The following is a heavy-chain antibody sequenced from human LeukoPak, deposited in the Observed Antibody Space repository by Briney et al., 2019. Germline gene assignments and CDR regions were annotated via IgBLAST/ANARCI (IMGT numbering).Heavy chain of an antibody. D-gene: IGHD3-22*01. J-gene: IGHJ6*02. CDR2: ISWNSGSI. Sequence: GGSLRLSCAASGFTFDDYATQWVRQAPGKGLEWVSGISWNSGSIGYADSVKGRFTISRDNAKNSPYLQMNSLRAEDTALYYCAKAHLIVVVIPVVGNYYYYYCMEVWGQGTTVTVSS. V-gene: IGHV3-9*01. CDR1: GFTFDDYA. CDR3: AKAHLIVVVIPVVGNYYYYYCMEV.